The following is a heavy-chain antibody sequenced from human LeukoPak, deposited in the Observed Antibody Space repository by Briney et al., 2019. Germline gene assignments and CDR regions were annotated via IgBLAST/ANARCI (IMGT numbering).Heavy chain of an antibody. Sequence: SVKVSCKTSGYTFTAYYMHWVRQAPGQGLEWMGWINPKSGGTNYEQKFQGRVTMTRDTSISTAYMELSRLRSDDTAIYYCAREGEDAFDIWGQGAMVTVSS. CDR2: INPKSGGT. CDR3: AREGEDAFDI. J-gene: IGHJ3*02. CDR1: GYTFTAYY. V-gene: IGHV1-2*02.